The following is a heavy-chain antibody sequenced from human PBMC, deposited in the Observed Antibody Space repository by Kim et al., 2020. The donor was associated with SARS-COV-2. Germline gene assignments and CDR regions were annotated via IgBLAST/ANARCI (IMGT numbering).Heavy chain of an antibody. J-gene: IGHJ4*02. CDR1: GGSFSGYY. D-gene: IGHD1-1*01. CDR3: ARAKGTWPCYFDY. Sequence: SETLSLTCAVYGGSFSGYYWSWIRQPPGKGLEWIGEINHSGSTNYNPSLKSRVTISVDTSKNQFSLKLSSVTAADTAVYYCARAKGTWPCYFDYWGQGTLVTVSS. V-gene: IGHV4-34*01. CDR2: INHSGST.